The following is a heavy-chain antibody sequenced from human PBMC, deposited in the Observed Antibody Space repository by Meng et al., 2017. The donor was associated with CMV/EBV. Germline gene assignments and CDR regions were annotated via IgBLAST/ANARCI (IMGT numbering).Heavy chain of an antibody. J-gene: IGHJ6*02. CDR3: ARGARIAMIVGGSYYYYYGMDV. Sequence: SSVTVSCKDSGGSFRSYAISWVRQDPGQGLEWMGGIIPIFGTANYAQKFQGRVAITTDESPTTAYMELISLRSEDTAVFYCARGARIAMIVGGSYYYYYGMDVWGQGTTVTVSS. V-gene: IGHV1-69*05. CDR2: IIPIFGTA. D-gene: IGHD3-22*01. CDR1: GGSFRSYA.